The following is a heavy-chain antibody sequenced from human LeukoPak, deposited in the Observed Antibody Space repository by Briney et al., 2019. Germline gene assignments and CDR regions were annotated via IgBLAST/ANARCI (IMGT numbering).Heavy chain of an antibody. Sequence: PSETLSLTCTVSGGSISSYYWSWIRQPPGKGLECIGYIYYSGTTNYNPSLKSRVTISVDTSKNQFSLKLSSVTAADTAVYYCARGVYIAAAQYAYWGQGTLVTVSS. D-gene: IGHD6-13*01. CDR3: ARGVYIAAAQYAY. J-gene: IGHJ4*02. CDR1: GGSISSYY. CDR2: IYYSGTT. V-gene: IGHV4-59*01.